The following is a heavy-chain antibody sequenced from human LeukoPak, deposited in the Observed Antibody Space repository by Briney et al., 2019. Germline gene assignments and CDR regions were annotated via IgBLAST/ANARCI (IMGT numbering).Heavy chain of an antibody. J-gene: IGHJ6*02. Sequence: GSSVKVSCTASGGTFSSYAISWVRQAPGQGLEWMGRIIPILGIANYAQKFQGRVTITADKSTSTAYMELSSLRSEDTAVYYCARVYYYGSGRDYYYGMDVWGQGTTVTVSS. V-gene: IGHV1-69*04. D-gene: IGHD3-10*01. CDR3: ARVYYYGSGRDYYYGMDV. CDR1: GGTFSSYA. CDR2: IIPILGIA.